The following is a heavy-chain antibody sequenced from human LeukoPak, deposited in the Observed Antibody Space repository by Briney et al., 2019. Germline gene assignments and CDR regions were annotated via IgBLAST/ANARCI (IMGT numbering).Heavy chain of an antibody. CDR2: INPNSGGT. V-gene: IGHV1-2*02. D-gene: IGHD2-2*01. Sequence: ASVKVSCKASGYTFTGYYMHWVRQAPGQGLEWMGWINPNSGGTNYAQKVQGRVTMTRDTSISTAYMELSRLRSDDTAVYYCARDPGSSTSSLDYYYMDVWGKGTTVTVSS. CDR3: ARDPGSSTSSLDYYYMDV. J-gene: IGHJ6*03. CDR1: GYTFTGYY.